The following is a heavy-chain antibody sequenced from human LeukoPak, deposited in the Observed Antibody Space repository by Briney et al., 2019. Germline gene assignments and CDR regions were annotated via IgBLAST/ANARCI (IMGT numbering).Heavy chain of an antibody. D-gene: IGHD3-16*02. CDR1: GRSFSGYY. Sequence: PSETLSLTCTVYGRSFSGYYWSWIRQPPGKGLEWIGEINHSGSTNYNPSLKSRVTISVDTSKNQFSLKLSSVTAADTAVYYCARVPLFYDYVWGSYRYNWFDPWGQGTLVTVSS. CDR3: ARVPLFYDYVWGSYRYNWFDP. J-gene: IGHJ5*02. CDR2: INHSGST. V-gene: IGHV4-34*01.